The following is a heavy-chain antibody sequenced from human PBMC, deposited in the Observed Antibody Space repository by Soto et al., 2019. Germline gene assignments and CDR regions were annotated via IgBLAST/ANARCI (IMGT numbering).Heavy chain of an antibody. Sequence: EVQLLESGGGLVQPGGSLRLSCAASGFNFSSYAMTWVRQAPGKGLEWVSSIGGGGGSTFYADSVKGRFIISRDNSKNTLYLSMNSLRAEYTAVYYCARDTGPNGDNYYYVVMDVWVQGTTVAVSS. J-gene: IGHJ6*02. V-gene: IGHV3-23*01. D-gene: IGHD2-21*01. CDR3: ARDTGPNGDNYYYVVMDV. CDR2: IGGGGGST. CDR1: GFNFSSYA.